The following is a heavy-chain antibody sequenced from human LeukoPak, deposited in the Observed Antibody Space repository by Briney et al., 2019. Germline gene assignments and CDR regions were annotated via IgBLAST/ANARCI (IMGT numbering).Heavy chain of an antibody. Sequence: PGRSLRLSCAASGLTFSSYGMHWVRQAPGKGLEWVAVIWYDGTNKYYADSVKGRFTISRDNSKNTLYLQMNSLRAEDTAVYYCARIGGDRHPIEYWGQGTPVTVSS. CDR1: GLTFSSYG. J-gene: IGHJ4*02. CDR2: IWYDGTNK. V-gene: IGHV3-33*01. CDR3: ARIGGDRHPIEY. D-gene: IGHD2-21*02.